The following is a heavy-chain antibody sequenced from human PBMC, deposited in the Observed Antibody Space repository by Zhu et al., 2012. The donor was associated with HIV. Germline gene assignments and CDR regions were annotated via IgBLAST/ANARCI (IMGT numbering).Heavy chain of an antibody. CDR2: IHQSGST. Sequence: QVQLQESGPGLVKPSETLSLTCAVSGYFISSGYCWGWIRQPPGKGLEWIETIHQSGSTYYNSSLKSRVTISVDTSKNQFSLNLSSVTAADTAMYYCARLRDYESSGSYYFDYWGQGTLVTVSS. J-gene: IGHJ4*02. CDR1: GYFISSGYC. V-gene: IGHV4-38-2*01. D-gene: IGHD3-22*01. CDR3: ARLRDYESSGSYYFDY.